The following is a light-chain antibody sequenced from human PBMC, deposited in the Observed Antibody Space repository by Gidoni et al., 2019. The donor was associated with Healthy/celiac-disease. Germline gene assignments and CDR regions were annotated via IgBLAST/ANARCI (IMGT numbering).Light chain of an antibody. CDR3: MQALQTPMYT. CDR1: QSLLHSNGYNY. Sequence: DIVMTHSLPVTPGEPASISCRSSQSLLHSNGYNYLDWYLQKPGQSPQLLIYLGSNRASGVPDRFSGSGSGTDFTLKISRVEADDVGVYYCMQALQTPMYTFGQGTKLEIK. V-gene: IGKV2-28*01. J-gene: IGKJ2*01. CDR2: LGS.